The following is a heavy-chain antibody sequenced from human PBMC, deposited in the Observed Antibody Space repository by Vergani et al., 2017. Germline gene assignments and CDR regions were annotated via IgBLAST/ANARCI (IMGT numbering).Heavy chain of an antibody. D-gene: IGHD2-21*02. V-gene: IGHV4-34*01. CDR3: ARYCGGDCSPSDYYGMDV. J-gene: IGHJ6*02. CDR1: GGSFSGYY. CDR2: INHSGST. Sequence: QVQLQQWGAGLLKPSETLSLTCAVYGGSFSGYYWSWIRQPPGKGLEWIGEINHSGSTNYNPSLKSRVTISVDTSKNQFSLKLSSVTAADTAVYYCARYCGGDCSPSDYYGMDVWGQGTTVTVSS.